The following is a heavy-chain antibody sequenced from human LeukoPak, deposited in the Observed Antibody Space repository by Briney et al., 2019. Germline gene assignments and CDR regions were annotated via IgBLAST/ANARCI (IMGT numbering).Heavy chain of an antibody. Sequence: PSETLSLTCTVSGGSISSYYWSWIRQPAGKGLEWIGRIYTSGSTNYNPSLKSRVTMSVDTSKNQFSLKLSSVTAADTAVYYCARITYYDFWSGYNGDAFDIWGQGTMVTVSS. V-gene: IGHV4-4*07. J-gene: IGHJ3*02. CDR3: ARITYYDFWSGYNGDAFDI. CDR1: GGSISSYY. CDR2: IYTSGST. D-gene: IGHD3-3*01.